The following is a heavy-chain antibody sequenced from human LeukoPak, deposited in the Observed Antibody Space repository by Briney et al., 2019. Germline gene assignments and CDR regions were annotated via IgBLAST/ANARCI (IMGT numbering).Heavy chain of an antibody. CDR3: AQQVVGTSNSFDM. CDR1: GASIRSYY. J-gene: IGHJ3*02. V-gene: IGHV4-59*01. D-gene: IGHD2-15*01. CDR2: ITYSGNT. Sequence: SETLSLTCNVSGASIRSYYWSWIRQSPGKGLEWIGSITYSGNTQLNPSLRSRVTMSTDPPKSRFSLKLSSVTTADTALYYCAQQVVGTSNSFDMWGQGTMVTVSS.